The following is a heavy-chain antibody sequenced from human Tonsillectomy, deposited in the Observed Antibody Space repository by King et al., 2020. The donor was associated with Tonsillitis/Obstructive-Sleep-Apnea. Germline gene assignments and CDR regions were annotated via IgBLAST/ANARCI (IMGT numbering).Heavy chain of an antibody. Sequence: EVQLVESGGGLVKPGGSLRLSCAASGFSFSKAWMNWVRQAPGKGLEWVGRIKNKNEGGTTDYAAPVKGRFTISRDDSKDTLYLQMNSLQTGDTAVYYCITDSEHGYSYGFVFYYDMDVWGRGTTVTVSS. CDR1: GFSFSKAW. CDR3: ITDSEHGYSYGFVFYYDMDV. V-gene: IGHV3-15*07. CDR2: IKNKNEGGTT. D-gene: IGHD5-18*01. J-gene: IGHJ6*02.